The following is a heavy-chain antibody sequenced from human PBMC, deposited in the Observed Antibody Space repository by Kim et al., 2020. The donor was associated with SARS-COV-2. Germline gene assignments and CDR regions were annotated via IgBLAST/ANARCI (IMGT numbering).Heavy chain of an antibody. Sequence: YSQKFQGKVTMTRGTSASTAYMELSSLTSEDTAVYYCASRPGIAVAGFDYWGQGILVTVSS. D-gene: IGHD6-19*01. V-gene: IGHV1-3*01. CDR3: ASRPGIAVAGFDY. J-gene: IGHJ4*02.